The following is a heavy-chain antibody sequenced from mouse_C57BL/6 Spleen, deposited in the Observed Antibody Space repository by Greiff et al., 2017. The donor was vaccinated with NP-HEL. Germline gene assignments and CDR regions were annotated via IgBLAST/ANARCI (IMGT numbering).Heavy chain of an antibody. CDR1: GYTFTDYE. J-gene: IGHJ2*01. V-gene: IGHV1-15*01. CDR2: IDPETGGT. CDR3: TRNGYYYGSSYYFDY. Sequence: QVQLQQSGAELVRPGASVTLSCKASGYTFTDYEMHWVKQTPVHGLEWIGAIDPETGGTAYNQKFKGKAILTADKSSSTAYMELRSLTSEDSAVYYCTRNGYYYGSSYYFDYWGQGTTLTVSS. D-gene: IGHD1-1*01.